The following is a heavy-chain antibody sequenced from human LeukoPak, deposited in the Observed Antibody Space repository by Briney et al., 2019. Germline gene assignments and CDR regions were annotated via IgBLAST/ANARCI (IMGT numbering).Heavy chain of an antibody. V-gene: IGHV4-59*01. Sequence: PSETLSLTCIVSGASLSSYYWTWIRQPPGKGLEWIGYIYDSEITSYNPSLKSRVTISADTSRKQLSLRLRSVTAADTAVYYCARDSPKTLFLDWLPPAWGQGTLVTVSS. CDR2: IYDSEIT. CDR1: GASLSSYY. CDR3: ARDSPKTLFLDWLPPA. J-gene: IGHJ5*02. D-gene: IGHD3-3*01.